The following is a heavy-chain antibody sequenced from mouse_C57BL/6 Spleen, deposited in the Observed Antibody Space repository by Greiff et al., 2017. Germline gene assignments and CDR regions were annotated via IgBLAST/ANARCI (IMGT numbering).Heavy chain of an antibody. CDR1: GYTFTDYN. CDR3: ARWNYDYDDAMDY. Sequence: VQLQQSGPELVKPGASVKMSCKASGYTFTDYNMHWVKQSHGKSLEWIGYINPNNGGTSYNQKFKGKATLTVNKSSSTAYMELRSLTSEDSAVYYCARWNYDYDDAMDYWGQGTSVTVSS. D-gene: IGHD2-4*01. J-gene: IGHJ4*01. CDR2: INPNNGGT. V-gene: IGHV1-22*01.